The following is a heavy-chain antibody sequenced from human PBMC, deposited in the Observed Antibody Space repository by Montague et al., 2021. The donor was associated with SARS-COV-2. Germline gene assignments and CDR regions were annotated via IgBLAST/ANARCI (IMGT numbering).Heavy chain of an antibody. Sequence: SETLSLTCAVYGWSFSGYDWSWIRLPPGKGLEWYGEINYSGSTNYNPSLKSRVTISVDTSKNQFSLKLSSVSAADTAVYYCARARSLTEFLLGVRVAMDVWGQGTTVTVSS. V-gene: IGHV4-34*01. CDR1: GWSFSGYD. J-gene: IGHJ6*02. D-gene: IGHD1-20*01. CDR2: INYSGST. CDR3: ARARSLTEFLLGVRVAMDV.